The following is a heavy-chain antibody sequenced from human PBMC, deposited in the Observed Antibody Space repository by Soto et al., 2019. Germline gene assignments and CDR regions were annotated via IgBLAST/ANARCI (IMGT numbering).Heavy chain of an antibody. Sequence: SETLSLTCTVSGGSISSYYWSWIRQPPGKGLEWIGYIYYSGSTNYNPSLKSRVTISVDTSKNQFSLKLSSVTAADTAVYYCAGALDMTTVTWWGQGTLVTVSS. V-gene: IGHV4-59*01. CDR3: AGALDMTTVTW. CDR2: IYYSGST. CDR1: GGSISSYY. J-gene: IGHJ4*02. D-gene: IGHD4-17*01.